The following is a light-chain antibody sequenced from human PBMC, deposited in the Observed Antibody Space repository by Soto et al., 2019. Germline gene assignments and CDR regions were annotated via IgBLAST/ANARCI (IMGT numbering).Light chain of an antibody. V-gene: IGLV2-8*01. Sequence: QSALTQPPSASGSPGQSVTISCTGTSSDVGGYNYVSWYQQHPGKAPKLMIYEVTKRPSGVPDRFSGSKSGNTASLTVSGLQAEDEADYYRSSYAGSSSRIFGGGTKVTVL. CDR1: SSDVGGYNY. CDR3: SSYAGSSSRI. CDR2: EVT. J-gene: IGLJ2*01.